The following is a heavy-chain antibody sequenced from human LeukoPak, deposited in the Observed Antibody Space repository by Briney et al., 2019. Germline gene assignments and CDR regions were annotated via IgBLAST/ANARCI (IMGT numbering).Heavy chain of an antibody. CDR2: INHSGST. CDR1: GGSFSGYY. V-gene: IGHV4-34*01. J-gene: IGHJ6*02. D-gene: IGHD4-17*01. CDR3: ARDGVGEPPTVTVHYGMDV. Sequence: SGTLSLTCAVYGGSFSGYYWSWLRQPPGKGLEWIGEINHSGSTNYNPSLTSRVTISVDTSKNQFSLKLSSVTAADTAVDYCARDGVGEPPTVTVHYGMDVWGQGTTVTVSS.